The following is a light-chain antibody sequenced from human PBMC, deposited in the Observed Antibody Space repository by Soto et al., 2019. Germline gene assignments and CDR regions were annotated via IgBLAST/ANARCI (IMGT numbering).Light chain of an antibody. J-gene: IGLJ1*01. CDR3: MSFTSSNTYV. CDR1: SSDVGAYNV. CDR2: DVA. Sequence: QSALTQPASVSGSPGQSITISCTGTSSDVGAYNVVSWYQHHPDKAPKVVNYDVANRPSGVSYRFSASKSGNTASLTISGLQAEDEADYYCMSFTSSNTYVFGTGTKLTVL. V-gene: IGLV2-14*03.